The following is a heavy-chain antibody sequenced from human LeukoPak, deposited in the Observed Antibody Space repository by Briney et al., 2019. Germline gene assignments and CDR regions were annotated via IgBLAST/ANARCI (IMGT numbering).Heavy chain of an antibody. CDR2: ISASGGTT. CDR1: GFTFSSYA. Sequence: GGSLRLSCAASGFTFSSYAMSWVRQAPGKGLEWVSAISASGGTTYYADSVKGRFTISRDNSKNTLYLQMSGLRAEDTAVYYCAKEPREYCSSTSCPNWIDPWGQGTVVTVSS. V-gene: IGHV3-23*01. J-gene: IGHJ5*02. CDR3: AKEPREYCSSTSCPNWIDP. D-gene: IGHD2-2*01.